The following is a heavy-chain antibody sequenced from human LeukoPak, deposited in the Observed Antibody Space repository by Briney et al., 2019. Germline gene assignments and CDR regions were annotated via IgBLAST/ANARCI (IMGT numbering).Heavy chain of an antibody. V-gene: IGHV1-46*01. J-gene: IGHJ3*02. Sequence: GASVKVSCKASGYTFTSYYMHWVRQAPGQGLEWMGIINPSGGSTSYAQKFQGRVTMTRDTSTSTVYMELSSLRSEDTAVYYCATDCGSTSCYDAFDIWGQGTMVTVSS. CDR3: ATDCGSTSCYDAFDI. D-gene: IGHD2-2*01. CDR1: GYTFTSYY. CDR2: INPSGGST.